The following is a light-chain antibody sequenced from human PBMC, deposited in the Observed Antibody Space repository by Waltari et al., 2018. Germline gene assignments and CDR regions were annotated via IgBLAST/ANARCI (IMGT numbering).Light chain of an antibody. V-gene: IGKV3-15*01. Sequence: EIVMTQSPATLSVSPGDRATLSCRASQSVGSKLAWYQQKPGQAHRLLIYGASTRATGIPARFSGSGSGTEFTLTISSLQSEEFAVYYCHQDNNWPRTFGQGTKVEIK. CDR2: GAS. CDR3: HQDNNWPRT. CDR1: QSVGSK. J-gene: IGKJ1*01.